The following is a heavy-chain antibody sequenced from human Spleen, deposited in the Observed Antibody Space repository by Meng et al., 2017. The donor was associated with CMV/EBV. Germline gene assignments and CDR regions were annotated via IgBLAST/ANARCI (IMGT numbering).Heavy chain of an antibody. D-gene: IGHD4-11*01. J-gene: IGHJ4*02. Sequence: KVSCKASGYTFTNYDINWVRQMPGKGLEWMGIIYPGDSDTRYSPSFQGQVTISADKSITTAYLQWRSLKASDTAMYYCARLTTGSPSYWGQGTLVTVSS. CDR2: IYPGDSDT. V-gene: IGHV5-51*01. CDR1: GYTFTNYD. CDR3: ARLTTGSPSY.